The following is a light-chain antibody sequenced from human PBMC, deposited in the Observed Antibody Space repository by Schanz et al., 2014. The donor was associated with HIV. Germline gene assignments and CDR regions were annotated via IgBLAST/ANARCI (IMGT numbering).Light chain of an antibody. V-gene: IGLV2-8*01. CDR1: SSDVGGYDY. CDR2: EVN. J-gene: IGLJ2*01. Sequence: QSVLTQPPSASGSPGQSVTISCTGNSSDVGGYDYVSWYQQHPGKAPKRIIYEVNKRPSGVPDRFSGSKSGNTASLTVSGLQAEDEADYYCIAYTSDTVLFGGGTKLTVL. CDR3: IAYTSDTVL.